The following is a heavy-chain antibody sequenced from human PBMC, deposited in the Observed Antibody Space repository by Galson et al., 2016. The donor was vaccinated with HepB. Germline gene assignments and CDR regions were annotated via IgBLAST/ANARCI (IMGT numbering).Heavy chain of an antibody. CDR1: GGSIIADYYY. J-gene: IGHJ5*02. CDR2: IYHPGST. Sequence: TLSLTCVVSGGSIIADYYYWGWIRQPPGKGLEWIGVIYHPGSTFYNPSLESRVLISVEIYKNHFSLELTSVTAADSGIYYCARLAGKSQRNWFDPWGQGILVSVSS. CDR3: ARLAGKSQRNWFDP. D-gene: IGHD3-10*01. V-gene: IGHV4-39*02.